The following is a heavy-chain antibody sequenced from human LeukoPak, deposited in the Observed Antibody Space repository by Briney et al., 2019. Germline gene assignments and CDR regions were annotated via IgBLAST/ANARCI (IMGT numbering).Heavy chain of an antibody. CDR1: GYTFTGYY. V-gene: IGHV1-2*02. CDR2: INPNSGGT. D-gene: IGHD2-2*01. Sequence: ASVKVSCKASGYTFTGYYMHWVRQAPGQGLEWMGWINPNSGGTNYAQKFQGRVTMTRDTSISTAYMELSRLRSDGTAVYYCASLVVPAAISEDYWGQGTLVTVSS. J-gene: IGHJ4*02. CDR3: ASLVVPAAISEDY.